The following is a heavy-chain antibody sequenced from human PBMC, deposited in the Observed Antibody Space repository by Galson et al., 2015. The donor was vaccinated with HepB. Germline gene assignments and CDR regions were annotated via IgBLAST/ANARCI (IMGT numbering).Heavy chain of an antibody. J-gene: IGHJ6*02. CDR3: ARNALFYYYYGMDV. Sequence: SLRLSYAASGFRFSSYWMSWVRQAPGKGLEWVANIKQDGSEKNCVDSVKGRFTISRDNTKNSLYLQLDSLRADDTAVYCRARNALFYYYYGMDVWGQGTTVSVSS. CDR2: IKQDGSEK. V-gene: IGHV3-7*03. CDR1: GFRFSSYW. D-gene: IGHD2-2*01.